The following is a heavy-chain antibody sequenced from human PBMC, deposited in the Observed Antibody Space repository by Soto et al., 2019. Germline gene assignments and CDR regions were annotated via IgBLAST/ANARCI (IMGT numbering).Heavy chain of an antibody. CDR1: GASISSSDYH. CDR3: AGQGVFSSYTYPPSRF. V-gene: IGHV4-39*01. J-gene: IGHJ4*02. D-gene: IGHD3-16*01. CDR2: IYHSGNT. Sequence: SETLSLTCTVSGASISSSDYHWGWIRQPPGKGLEWIGSIYHSGNTYYNPSLKSRVTMSVDTSKNQFSLKLNSVTAADTAVYYCAGQGVFSSYTYPPSRFWGRGTLVTVSS.